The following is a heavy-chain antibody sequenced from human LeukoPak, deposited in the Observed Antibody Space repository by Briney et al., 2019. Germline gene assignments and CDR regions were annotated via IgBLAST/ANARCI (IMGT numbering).Heavy chain of an antibody. J-gene: IGHJ4*02. V-gene: IGHV3-23*01. CDR3: AKSPVSSCRGSFCYPFDY. D-gene: IGHD2-15*01. Sequence: GGTLRLSCAASGFTFSSYGMSWVRQAPGKGLEWVSAISGSGGSTYYADSVKGRFTISRDNSKNTLYLQMNSLRAEDTAVYYCAKSPVSSCRGSFCYPFDYWGQGNLVTVSS. CDR2: ISGSGGST. CDR1: GFTFSSYG.